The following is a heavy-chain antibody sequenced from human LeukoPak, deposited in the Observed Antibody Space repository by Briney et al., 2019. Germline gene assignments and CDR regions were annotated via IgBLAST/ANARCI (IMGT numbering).Heavy chain of an antibody. J-gene: IGHJ4*02. V-gene: IGHV3-7*01. Sequence: QSGGSLRLSCAASGFTFSDYWMSWVRQAPGKGLEWVANIKQDGSGTYYVDSVKGRFTISRGNVKNSLYPQMNSLRAEDTAVYYCARNKRGDYWGQGTLVTVSS. CDR2: IKQDGSGT. CDR1: GFTFSDYW. CDR3: ARNKRGDY.